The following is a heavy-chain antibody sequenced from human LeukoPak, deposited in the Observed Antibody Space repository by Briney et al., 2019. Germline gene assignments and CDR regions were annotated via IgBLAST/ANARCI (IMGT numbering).Heavy chain of an antibody. CDR1: GGSISSYY. CDR2: IHYSGST. Sequence: SETLSLTCTVSGGSISSYYWSWIRQPLGKGLEYIGSIHYSGSTYYNPSLKSRLTISVDTSKNQFSLKLSSVTAADTAVYYCVAYGGFRAFDVWGQGTMVTVSS. V-gene: IGHV4-59*05. D-gene: IGHD4-17*01. CDR3: VAYGGFRAFDV. J-gene: IGHJ3*01.